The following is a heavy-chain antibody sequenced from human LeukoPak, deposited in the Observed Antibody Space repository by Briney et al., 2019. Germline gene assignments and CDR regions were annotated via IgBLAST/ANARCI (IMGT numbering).Heavy chain of an antibody. Sequence: GGSLRLSCAASGFTFSSYAMSWVRQAPGKGLEWVSAISGSGGSTYYADSVKGRFTISRDNSKNTLYLQMNSLRAEDTAVYYCAKPFIVEATGYYYYMDVWGKGTTVTVS. D-gene: IGHD1-26*01. CDR3: AKPFIVEATGYYYYMDV. V-gene: IGHV3-23*01. CDR1: GFTFSSYA. CDR2: ISGSGGST. J-gene: IGHJ6*03.